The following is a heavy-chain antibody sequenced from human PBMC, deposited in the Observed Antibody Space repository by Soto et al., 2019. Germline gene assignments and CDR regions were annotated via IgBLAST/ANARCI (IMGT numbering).Heavy chain of an antibody. J-gene: IGHJ4*02. Sequence: QVQLQESGPGLVKPSQTLSLTCTVSGGSISSGDYYWSWSRQPPGKGLEWIGYIYYSGSPYYNPSLKSRVTVSVDPSKHQFSLKRRSVTAADTAVYYCARLDTAMVPSYWGQGTLVTVSS. CDR3: ARLDTAMVPSY. CDR2: IYYSGSP. V-gene: IGHV4-30-4*01. D-gene: IGHD5-18*01. CDR1: GGSISSGDYY.